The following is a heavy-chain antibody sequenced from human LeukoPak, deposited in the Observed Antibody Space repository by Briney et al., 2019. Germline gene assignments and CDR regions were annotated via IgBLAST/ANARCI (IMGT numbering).Heavy chain of an antibody. V-gene: IGHV4-30-4*07. CDR3: ASRRGYCTNGVCYTPGPDFDY. CDR1: GGSISSGGYS. J-gene: IGHJ4*02. Sequence: SQTLSLTCAVSGGSISSGGYSWSWIRQPPGKGLGWIGYIYYSGSTYYNPSLKSRVTISVDTSKNQFSLKLSSVTAADTAVYYCASRRGYCTNGVCYTPGPDFDYWGQGTLVTVSS. CDR2: IYYSGST. D-gene: IGHD2-8*01.